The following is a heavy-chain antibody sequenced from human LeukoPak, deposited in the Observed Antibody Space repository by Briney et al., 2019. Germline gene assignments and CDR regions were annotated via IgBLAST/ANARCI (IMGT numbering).Heavy chain of an antibody. CDR2: INPNSGGT. Sequence: GASVKVSCKASGYTFTSYGISWVRQAPGQGLEWMGWINPNSGGTNYAQKFQGRVTVTRDTSISTAYMELSRLRSDDTAVYYCARDGIAAAGTRNWFDPWGQGTLVTVSS. V-gene: IGHV1-2*02. J-gene: IGHJ5*02. CDR3: ARDGIAAAGTRNWFDP. CDR1: GYTFTSYG. D-gene: IGHD6-13*01.